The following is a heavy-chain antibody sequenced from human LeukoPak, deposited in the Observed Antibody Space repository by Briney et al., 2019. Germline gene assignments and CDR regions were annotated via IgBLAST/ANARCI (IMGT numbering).Heavy chain of an antibody. CDR3: ARDRGEHDYGDMDWFDP. V-gene: IGHV4-4*07. D-gene: IGHD4-17*01. Sequence: SETLSLTCTVSGGSISSYYWSWIRQPARKGLEWIGRIYTSGSTNYNPSLKSRVTMSVDTSKNQFSLKLSSVTAADTAVYYCARDRGEHDYGDMDWFDPWGQGTLATVSS. J-gene: IGHJ5*02. CDR1: GGSISSYY. CDR2: IYTSGST.